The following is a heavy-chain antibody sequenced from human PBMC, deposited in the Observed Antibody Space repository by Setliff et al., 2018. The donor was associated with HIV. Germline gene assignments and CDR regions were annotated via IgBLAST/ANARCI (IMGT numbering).Heavy chain of an antibody. Sequence: SETLSLTCDVSGFPISSRYYWGWIRQSPGKGLEWIGTIYHTGSSYYNQALKSRVTISVDTSKSQFSLRFNSVTATDTALYYCARGRFHRLHRPYSGSGSLGIQYFDYWAQGTLVTV. CDR2: IYHTGSS. CDR3: ARGRFHRLHRPYSGSGSLGIQYFDY. V-gene: IGHV4-38-2*01. J-gene: IGHJ4*02. D-gene: IGHD3-10*01. CDR1: GFPISSRYY.